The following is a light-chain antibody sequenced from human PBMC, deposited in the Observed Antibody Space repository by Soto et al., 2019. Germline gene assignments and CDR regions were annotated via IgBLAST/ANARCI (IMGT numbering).Light chain of an antibody. Sequence: EIVLTQSPGTLSLSPGERAILSCGASRSVTNNYLAWYQQKHGQAPRLLMYGASTRATGIPDRFSGSGSGTHFTLTISGRESEDFAVYFCQQYSSTPQTFGQGTKVELK. CDR2: GAS. J-gene: IGKJ1*01. V-gene: IGKV3-20*01. CDR1: RSVTNNY. CDR3: QQYSSTPQT.